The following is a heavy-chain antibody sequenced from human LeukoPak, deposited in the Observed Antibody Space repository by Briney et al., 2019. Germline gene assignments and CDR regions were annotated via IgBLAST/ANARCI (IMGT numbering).Heavy chain of an antibody. CDR3: ARDISGGSHVFDI. V-gene: IGHV4-59*08. CDR1: GGSISGYY. J-gene: IGHJ3*02. CDR2: IYYSGST. Sequence: SETLSLTCTVSGGSISGYYWNWIRQAPGTGLEWIGSIYYSGSTNYSPSLESRVTMSVDTSKNQFSLQLNSMTAADTAIYYCARDISGGSHVFDIWGQGTMVTVSS. D-gene: IGHD3-3*02.